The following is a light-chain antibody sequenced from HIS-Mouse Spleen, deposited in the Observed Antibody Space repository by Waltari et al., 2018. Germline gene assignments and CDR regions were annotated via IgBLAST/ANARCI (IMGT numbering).Light chain of an antibody. CDR1: KLGDKY. V-gene: IGLV3-1*01. CDR2: QDI. CDR3: QAWDSSTVV. Sequence: SYELTQPPSVSVSPGQTASITCSGDKLGDKYACWYQQKPGQSPVLVIYQDIKRPSGLPERLSGSNSGNTATLTISGTQAMDEADYYCQAWDSSTVVFGGGTKLTVL. J-gene: IGLJ2*01.